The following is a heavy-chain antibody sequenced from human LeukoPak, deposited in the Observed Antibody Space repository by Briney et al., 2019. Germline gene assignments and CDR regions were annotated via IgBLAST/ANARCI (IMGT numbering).Heavy chain of an antibody. D-gene: IGHD3-10*01. J-gene: IGHJ4*02. Sequence: VASVKVSCKASGYTFIDYYMHWVRQAPGQGLKWMGWINPNSGGTNYAQKLQGRVTMTRDTTIRTAYMELSRLRSDDTAVYYCARDYSDFGSLMAFDYWGQGTLVTVSS. CDR2: INPNSGGT. CDR3: ARDYSDFGSLMAFDY. V-gene: IGHV1-2*02. CDR1: GYTFIDYY.